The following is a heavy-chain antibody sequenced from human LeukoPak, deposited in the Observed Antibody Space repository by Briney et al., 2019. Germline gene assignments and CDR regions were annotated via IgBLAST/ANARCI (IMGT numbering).Heavy chain of an antibody. J-gene: IGHJ4*02. V-gene: IGHV3-7*04. D-gene: IGHD6-13*01. CDR1: GFAFSSYW. CDR2: IKQDGSER. CDR3: ARAYSSSFDN. Sequence: GGSLRLSCVASGFAFSSYWMSWVRQAPGKGLEWVANIKQDGSERYYVDSVKGRITISGDNAKDSLYLQMNNLRADDTAVYYCARAYSSSFDNWGQGTLVTVSS.